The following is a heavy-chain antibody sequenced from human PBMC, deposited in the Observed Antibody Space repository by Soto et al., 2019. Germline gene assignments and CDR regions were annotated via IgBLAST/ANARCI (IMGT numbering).Heavy chain of an antibody. CDR3: ARAFYFWSGYPFDY. CDR1: GYTFTSYD. Sequence: QVQLVQSGAEVKKPGASVKVSCKASGYTFTSYDINWVRQATGQGLEWMGWMNPNSGNTGYAQKFQGRVTMTRNTSISTAYMELSSLRSEDTAVYCCARAFYFWSGYPFDYWGQGTLVTVSS. V-gene: IGHV1-8*01. CDR2: MNPNSGNT. J-gene: IGHJ4*02. D-gene: IGHD3-3*01.